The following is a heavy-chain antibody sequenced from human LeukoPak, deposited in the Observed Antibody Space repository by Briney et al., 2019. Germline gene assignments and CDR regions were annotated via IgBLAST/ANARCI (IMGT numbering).Heavy chain of an antibody. J-gene: IGHJ4*02. Sequence: GGSLRLSCAASGFTFSGYGMHWVRQAPGKGLEWVAFIRYDGSDEYYADSVKGRFTISRDNSKNTLYLQMNSLRAEDTAVYYCAKGGQWLAPGLDYWGQGTLVTVSS. CDR1: GFTFSGYG. D-gene: IGHD6-19*01. V-gene: IGHV3-30*02. CDR2: IRYDGSDE. CDR3: AKGGQWLAPGLDY.